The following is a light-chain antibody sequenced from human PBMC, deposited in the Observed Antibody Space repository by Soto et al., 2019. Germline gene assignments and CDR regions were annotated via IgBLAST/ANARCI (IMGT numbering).Light chain of an antibody. CDR2: EVN. CDR1: SSDIGAYDY. V-gene: IGLV2-14*01. Sequence: QSPLTQPACLSGSPGQSITISCTGTSSDIGAYDYVSWFQQHPGKAPKLMISEVNNRPSGVSNRFSGSKSGNTAYLTISGLQVEDEAEYFCLSFTTTSTPVFGTGTKVTVL. CDR3: LSFTTTSTPV. J-gene: IGLJ1*01.